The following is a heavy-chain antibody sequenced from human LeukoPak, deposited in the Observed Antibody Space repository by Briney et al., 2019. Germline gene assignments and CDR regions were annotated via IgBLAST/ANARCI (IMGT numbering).Heavy chain of an antibody. CDR1: GFTFSSYG. D-gene: IGHD6-13*01. CDR2: IWYDGSNK. J-gene: IGHJ6*02. Sequence: GSLRLSCAASGFTFSSYGMHWVRQAPGKGLEWVAVIWYDGSNKYYADSVKGRFTISRDNSKNTLYLQMNSLRAEDTAVYYCARGALSSPLYYYYYGMDVWGQGTTVTVSS. V-gene: IGHV3-33*01. CDR3: ARGALSSPLYYYYYGMDV.